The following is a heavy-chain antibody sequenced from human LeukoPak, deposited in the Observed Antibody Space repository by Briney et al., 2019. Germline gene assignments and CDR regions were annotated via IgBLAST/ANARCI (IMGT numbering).Heavy chain of an antibody. Sequence: ASVKVSCKASGYTFTGYYIHWVRQAPGQGLECMGWINPNSSDTNYAQKFQGRVTMTRDTSISTAYMELSRLRSDDTAVYYCARGGSGSYFSWLAPWGQGTLVTVSS. J-gene: IGHJ5*02. CDR1: GYTFTGYY. CDR2: INPNSSDT. CDR3: ARGGSGSYFSWLAP. D-gene: IGHD3-10*01. V-gene: IGHV1-2*02.